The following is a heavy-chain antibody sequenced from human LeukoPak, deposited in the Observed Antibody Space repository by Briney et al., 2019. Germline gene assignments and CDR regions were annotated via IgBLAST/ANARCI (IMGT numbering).Heavy chain of an antibody. Sequence: GGSLRLSCAASGFTFSSYAMSWVRQAPGKGLEWVSAISGSGGSTYYADSVKGRFTISRDNSKNTLYLQMNSLRAEDTAVYYCAKDQVSYGSGSCFDYWGQGTLVTVSS. V-gene: IGHV3-23*01. CDR2: ISGSGGST. CDR1: GFTFSSYA. CDR3: AKDQVSYGSGSCFDY. J-gene: IGHJ4*02. D-gene: IGHD3-10*01.